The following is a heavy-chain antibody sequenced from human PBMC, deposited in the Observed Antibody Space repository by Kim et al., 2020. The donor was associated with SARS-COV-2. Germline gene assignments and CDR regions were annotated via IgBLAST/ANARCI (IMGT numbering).Heavy chain of an antibody. D-gene: IGHD3-10*01. CDR1: GFTFSSHW. V-gene: IGHV3-7*01. Sequence: GGSLRLSCAASGFTFSSHWMSWVRQAPGKGLEWVANISQNGGKIHYVDSVKGRFTISRDNAKNSLYLQMNSLRAEDTAVYYCAREGYMGRGIINYYYYYYGMDVWGQGTTVTVSS. J-gene: IGHJ6*02. CDR3: AREGYMGRGIINYYYYYYGMDV. CDR2: ISQNGGKI.